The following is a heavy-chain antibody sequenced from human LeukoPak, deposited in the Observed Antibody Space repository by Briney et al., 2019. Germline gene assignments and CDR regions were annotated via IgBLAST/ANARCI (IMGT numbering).Heavy chain of an antibody. CDR2: LIPIFGTA. CDR3: ARAGTYYDILTGYSFDY. CDR1: GGTFSSYA. V-gene: IGHV1-69*06. J-gene: IGHJ4*02. D-gene: IGHD3-9*01. Sequence: SVKVSCKASGGTFSSYAISWVRQAPGQGLEWMGGLIPIFGTANYAQKFQGRVTITADKSTSTAYMELSSLRSEDTAVYYCARAGTYYDILTGYSFDYWGQGTLVTVSS.